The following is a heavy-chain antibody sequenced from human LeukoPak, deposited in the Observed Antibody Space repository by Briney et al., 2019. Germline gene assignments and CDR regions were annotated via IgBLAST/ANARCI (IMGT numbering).Heavy chain of an antibody. J-gene: IGHJ4*02. CDR2: INHSGST. CDR1: GGSFSGYY. CDR3: ARGTTTYYFDY. Sequence: SETLSLTCDVYGGSFSGYYWSWIRQPPGKGLEWIGEINHSGSTNYNPSLKSRVTISVDTSKNQFSLKLSSVTAADTAVYYCARGTTTYYFDYWGQGTLVTVSS. D-gene: IGHD1-1*01. V-gene: IGHV4-34*01.